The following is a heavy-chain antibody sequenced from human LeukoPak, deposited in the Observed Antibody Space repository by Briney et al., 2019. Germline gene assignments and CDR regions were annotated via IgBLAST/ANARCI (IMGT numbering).Heavy chain of an antibody. J-gene: IGHJ6*02. D-gene: IGHD6-13*01. CDR3: AKWQQLASSRYYGMDV. V-gene: IGHV3-23*01. CDR1: GFTFSSYA. CDR2: ISGSGGST. Sequence: QTGGSLRLSCAASGFTFSSYAMSWLRQAPGKGLEWVSPISGSGGSTYYADSVKGRFTISRDNSKNTLYLQMNSLRAEDTAVYYCAKWQQLASSRYYGMDVWGQGTTVTVSS.